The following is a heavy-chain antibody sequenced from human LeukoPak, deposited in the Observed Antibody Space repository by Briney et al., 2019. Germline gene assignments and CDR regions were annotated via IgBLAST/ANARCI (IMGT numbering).Heavy chain of an antibody. CDR1: GSTVSSNY. V-gene: IGHV3-66*04. D-gene: IGHD6-13*01. CDR2: IYTDGRT. CDR3: ARRRAASWSFDS. Sequence: GGSLRLSCAASGSTVSSNYMGWVRQAPGKGLEWVSVIYTDGRTYSADSMKGRFTLSRDNSKNTLYLQMSSLRAEDTAVYYCARRRAASWSFDSWGQGTLVTVSS. J-gene: IGHJ4*02.